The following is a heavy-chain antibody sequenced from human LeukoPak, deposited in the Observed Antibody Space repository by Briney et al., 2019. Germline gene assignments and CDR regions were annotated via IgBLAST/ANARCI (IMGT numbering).Heavy chain of an antibody. CDR2: IYTSGST. CDR1: GGSISSYY. Sequence: SETLSLTCTVSGGSISSYYWSWIRQPAGKGLEWIGRIYTSGSTNYNPSLKSRVTISVDTSKNQFSLKLSSVTAADTAVYYCARAVGSGSFQTYYYYMDVWGKGTTATISS. J-gene: IGHJ6*03. V-gene: IGHV4-4*07. D-gene: IGHD3-10*01. CDR3: ARAVGSGSFQTYYYYMDV.